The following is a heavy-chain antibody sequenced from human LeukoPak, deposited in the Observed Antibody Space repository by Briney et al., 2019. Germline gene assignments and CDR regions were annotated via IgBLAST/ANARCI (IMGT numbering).Heavy chain of an antibody. V-gene: IGHV3-53*01. CDR1: GFTVSSNY. CDR3: ARAYSSRTFDY. CDR2: IYSGGST. D-gene: IGHD6-13*01. Sequence: PGGSLRLSCAASGFTVSSNYMSWVRQAPGKGLEWVSVIYSGGSTYYAVSVKGRFTISRDNSKNTLYLQMNSLRAEDTAVYYCARAYSSRTFDYWGQGTLVTVSS. J-gene: IGHJ4*02.